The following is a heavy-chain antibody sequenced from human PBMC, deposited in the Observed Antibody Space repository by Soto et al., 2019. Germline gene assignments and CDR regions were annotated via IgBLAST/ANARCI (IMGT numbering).Heavy chain of an antibody. J-gene: IGHJ5*02. CDR1: GYTFTSYY. Sequence: QVQLVQSGAEVKKPGASVKVSCKASGYTFTSYYMHWVRQAPGQGLEWMGIINPSGGSTSYAQKFQGRVTMTRDTSTSTVYMELSSLRSEDTAVYYCATSAPTQRITIFGVDKTNWFDPWGQGTLVTVSS. CDR3: ATSAPTQRITIFGVDKTNWFDP. D-gene: IGHD3-3*01. V-gene: IGHV1-46*01. CDR2: INPSGGST.